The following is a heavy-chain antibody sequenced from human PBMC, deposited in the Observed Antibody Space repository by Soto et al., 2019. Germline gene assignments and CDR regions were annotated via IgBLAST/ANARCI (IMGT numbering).Heavy chain of an antibody. V-gene: IGHV3-53*02. CDR2: IYGAFSK. CDR1: GFNVSSNY. J-gene: IGHJ6*02. CDR3: ARDSRKFPPYHYAMDV. Sequence: EVQVVETGGGLIQPGGSLRLSCAASGFNVSSNYINWVRQAPGKGLEWVSIIYGAFSKYYADSVKGRFTVSRDASKNIVYLQMDSLRVDDTAVYYCARDSRKFPPYHYAMDVWGQGTAVTVSS.